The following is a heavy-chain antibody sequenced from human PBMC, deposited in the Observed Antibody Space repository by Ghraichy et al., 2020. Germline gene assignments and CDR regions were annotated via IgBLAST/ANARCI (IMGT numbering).Heavy chain of an antibody. CDR1: GFTFNAVS. J-gene: IGHJ4*02. V-gene: IGHV3-43*01. CDR3: VKDSFCSGRTCYPYHLDF. CDR2: STSAGTTT. D-gene: IGHD2-15*01. Sequence: GGSLRLSCTASGFTFNAVSMHWVRQVPGKGLEWVSLSTSAGTTTYYSDSVKGRFTISRDNSKNSLFLQMNSLRIEDTALYYFVKDSFCSGRTCYPYHLDFGGPGTLVTVSP.